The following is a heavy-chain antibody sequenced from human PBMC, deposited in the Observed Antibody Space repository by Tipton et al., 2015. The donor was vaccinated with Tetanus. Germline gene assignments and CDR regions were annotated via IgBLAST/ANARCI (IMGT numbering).Heavy chain of an antibody. D-gene: IGHD2-21*02. V-gene: IGHV4-61*08. CDR3: AKIVAPGPLIATAIPREYYFDL. J-gene: IGHJ4*02. CDR1: GGSVRSGDYS. CDR2: VSYSGRT. Sequence: TLSLTCTVSGGSVRSGDYSWNWIRQPPGKGLEWLAYVSYSGRTNSNYSLKSRITISQDTSKNQFSLRLTSMTAADTAIYYCAKIVAPGPLIATAIPREYYFDLWGQGTRVTVSS.